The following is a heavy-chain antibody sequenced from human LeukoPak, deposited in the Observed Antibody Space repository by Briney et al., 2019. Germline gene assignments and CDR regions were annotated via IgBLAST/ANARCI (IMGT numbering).Heavy chain of an antibody. Sequence: GGSLRLSCTASGFTFSDYWMTWVRQAPGKGPEWVANIKQDGSQRYYVDSVRGRFTISRDNAKNSLFLQMNSLRAEDTAVYYCARGYCSSTSCYAFDYWGQGTLVTVSS. CDR1: GFTFSDYW. CDR3: ARGYCSSTSCYAFDY. J-gene: IGHJ4*02. CDR2: IKQDGSQR. V-gene: IGHV3-7*03. D-gene: IGHD2-2*01.